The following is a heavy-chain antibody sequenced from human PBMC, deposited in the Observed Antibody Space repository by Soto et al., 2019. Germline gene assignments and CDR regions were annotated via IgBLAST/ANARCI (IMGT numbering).Heavy chain of an antibody. J-gene: IGHJ4*02. V-gene: IGHV1-69*02. D-gene: IGHD4-17*01. CDR2: IIPILGIA. CDR1: GGTFSSYT. Sequence: QVQLVQSGAEVKKPGSSVKVSCKASGGTFSSYTISWVRQAPGQGLEWMGRIIPILGIANYAQKFQGRVTITADKSTSTAYMELSSLRSEDTAVYYCASAGSDGDPDYWGQGTLVTVPS. CDR3: ASAGSDGDPDY.